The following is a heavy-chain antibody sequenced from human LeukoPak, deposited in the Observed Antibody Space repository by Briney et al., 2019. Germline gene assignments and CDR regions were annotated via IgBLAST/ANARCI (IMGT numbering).Heavy chain of an antibody. D-gene: IGHD5-24*01. CDR1: GFTFSSYA. J-gene: IGHJ4*02. CDR3: ARDRTRDGYNQGRVFDY. V-gene: IGHV3-30-3*01. CDR2: ISYDGTNK. Sequence: RGSLRLSCAASGFTFSSYAMHWVRQAPGKGLEWVAVISYDGTNKYYADSVKGRLTISRDNSKNTLYLQMNSLRAEDTAVYYCARDRTRDGYNQGRVFDYWGQGTLVTVSS.